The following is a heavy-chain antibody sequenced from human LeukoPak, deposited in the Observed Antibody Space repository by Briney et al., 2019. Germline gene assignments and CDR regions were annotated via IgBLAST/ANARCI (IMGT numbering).Heavy chain of an antibody. CDR2: ISGDSTYI. CDR3: ARVSGRLERQSDLDY. Sequence: TGGSLRLSCAASGFTFASYSMNWVRQAPGKGLEWVSSISGDSTYIYNAGSVKGRFTISGDNAQASLYLQMISLRADDTAVYYCARVSGRLERQSDLDYWGQGTLVIVSS. J-gene: IGHJ4*02. D-gene: IGHD1-1*01. CDR1: GFTFASYS. V-gene: IGHV3-21*01.